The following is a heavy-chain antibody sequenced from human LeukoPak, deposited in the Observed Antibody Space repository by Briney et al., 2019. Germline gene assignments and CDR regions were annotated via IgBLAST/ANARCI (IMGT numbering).Heavy chain of an antibody. D-gene: IGHD3-22*01. CDR3: ARDIPDYYDSSGGVGGY. CDR1: GGSISSSNW. CDR2: IYHSGST. V-gene: IGHV4-4*02. Sequence: SETLSLTCAVSGGSISSSNWWSWVRQPPGKGLEWIGEIYHSGSTNYNPSLKSRVTISVDTSKNQFSLKLSSVTAADTAVYYCARDIPDYYDSSGGVGGYWGQGTLVTVSP. J-gene: IGHJ4*02.